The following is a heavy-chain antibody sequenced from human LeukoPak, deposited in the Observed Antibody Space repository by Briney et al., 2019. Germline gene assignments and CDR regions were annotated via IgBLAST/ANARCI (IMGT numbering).Heavy chain of an antibody. CDR3: ARVVGKPYYFDY. CDR1: GYTFTSYD. CDR2: MNPNSGNT. Sequence: ASVKVSCKASGYTFTSYDINWVRQATGQGLEWMGWMNPNSGNTGYAQKFQGRVTMTRNTSTSTAYMELSSLRSEDTAVYYCARVVGKPYYFDYLGQGTLVTVSS. V-gene: IGHV1-8*01. J-gene: IGHJ4*02. D-gene: IGHD1-26*01.